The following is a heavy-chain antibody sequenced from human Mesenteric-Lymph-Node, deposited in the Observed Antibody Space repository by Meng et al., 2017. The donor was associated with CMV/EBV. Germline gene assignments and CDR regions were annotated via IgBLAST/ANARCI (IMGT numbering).Heavy chain of an antibody. D-gene: IGHD3-10*01. J-gene: IGHJ4*02. CDR3: ARDYYGSGSYWGGTNLGFDS. Sequence: LTGFYRHWGRQAPGQGLEWIGWINPNSGDTNYAQRFQSRVTMTRDTSISTAYMELSSLRSDDTAVYYCARDYYGSGSYWGGTNLGFDSWGQGTLVTVSS. CDR1: LTGFY. CDR2: INPNSGDT. V-gene: IGHV1-2*02.